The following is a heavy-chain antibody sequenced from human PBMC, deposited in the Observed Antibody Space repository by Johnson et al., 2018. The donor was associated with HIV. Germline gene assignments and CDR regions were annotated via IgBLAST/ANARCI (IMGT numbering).Heavy chain of an antibody. CDR3: ATDVYGAREWRPAFDI. J-gene: IGHJ3*02. Sequence: VQLVESGGGLVQPGGSLRLSCAASAFTVSDNYLSWVRQAPGKGLEWVSVIYSGGSTYYADSVKGRFTISRDNSKNSLYLQMNSLRAEDTALYYCATDVYGAREWRPAFDIWGQGTMVTVSS. CDR2: IYSGGST. D-gene: IGHD5/OR15-5a*01. CDR1: AFTVSDNY. V-gene: IGHV3-66*01.